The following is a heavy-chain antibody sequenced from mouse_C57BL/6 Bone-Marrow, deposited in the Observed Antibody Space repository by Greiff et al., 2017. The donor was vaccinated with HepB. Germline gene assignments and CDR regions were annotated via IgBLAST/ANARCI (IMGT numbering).Heavy chain of an antibody. CDR2: INPGSGGT. CDR3: ARYPLYYGHH. D-gene: IGHD2-1*01. V-gene: IGHV1-54*01. CDR1: GYAFTNYL. Sequence: QVQLQQSGAELVRPGTSVKVSCKASGYAFTNYLIEWVKQRPGQGLEWIGVINPGSGGTNYNEKFKGKATLTADKSSSTAYMQLSSLTSEDSAVYFCARYPLYYGHHWGQGTTLTGSS. J-gene: IGHJ2*01.